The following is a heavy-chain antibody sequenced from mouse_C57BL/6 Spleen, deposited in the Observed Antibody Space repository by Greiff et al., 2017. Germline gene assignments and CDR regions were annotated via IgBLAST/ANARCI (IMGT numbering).Heavy chain of an antibody. CDR1: GFTFSSYA. J-gene: IGHJ1*03. CDR3: AREGSNSPWFDV. D-gene: IGHD2-5*01. V-gene: IGHV5-4*01. Sequence: DVHLVESGGGLVKPGGSLKLSCAASGFTFSSYAMSWVRQTPEKRLEWVATISDGGSYTYYPDNVKGRFTISRDNAKNNLYLQMSQLKSEDTAMYYCAREGSNSPWFDVWGTGTTVTVSS. CDR2: ISDGGSYT.